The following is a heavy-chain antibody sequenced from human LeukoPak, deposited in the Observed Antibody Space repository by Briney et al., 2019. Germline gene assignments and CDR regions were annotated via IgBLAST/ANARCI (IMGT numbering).Heavy chain of an antibody. V-gene: IGHV4-31*03. D-gene: IGHD4-23*01. CDR2: IYYSGRT. CDR3: ARLYGAYSYFDY. CDR1: GGSFSSGGYY. Sequence: PSQTLSLTCTFSGGSFSSGGYYWGWIRQHPGKGLEWIGYIYYSGRTQYNPSLKSRVTISGDTSENQFSLTLSSVTAADTAVYYCARLYGAYSYFDYWGQGALVTVSS. J-gene: IGHJ4*02.